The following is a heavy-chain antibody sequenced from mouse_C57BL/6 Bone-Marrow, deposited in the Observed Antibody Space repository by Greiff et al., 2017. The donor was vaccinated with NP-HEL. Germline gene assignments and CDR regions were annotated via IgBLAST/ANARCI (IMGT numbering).Heavy chain of an antibody. D-gene: IGHD1-1*01. CDR3: ARGGVVRDFDY. CDR1: FFPFLSSS. V-gene: IGHV5-16*01. CDR2: INYDGSST. J-gene: IGHJ2*01. Sequence: EVMLVESEGGLVQPGSSMHLSFPSSFFPFLSSSLSFFPPVPSPFLAFVSNINYDGSSTYYLDSLKSRFIISRDNAKNILDLQMSSLKSEDTATYYCARGGVVRDFDYWGQGTTLTVSS.